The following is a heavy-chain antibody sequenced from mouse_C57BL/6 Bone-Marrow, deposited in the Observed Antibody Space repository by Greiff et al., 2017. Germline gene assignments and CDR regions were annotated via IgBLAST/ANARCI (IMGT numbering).Heavy chain of an antibody. Sequence: EVQLQQSGAELVRPGASVKLSCTASGFNIKDDYMHWVKQRPEQGLEWIGWIDPENGDTEYASKFQGKATITADTSSNTAYLQLSNLTSEDTAVYSYPFITTVVSDYLDQGTTLPVSA. CDR3: PFITTVVSDY. CDR2: IDPENGDT. J-gene: IGHJ2*01. V-gene: IGHV14-4*01. CDR1: GFNIKDDY. D-gene: IGHD1-1*01.